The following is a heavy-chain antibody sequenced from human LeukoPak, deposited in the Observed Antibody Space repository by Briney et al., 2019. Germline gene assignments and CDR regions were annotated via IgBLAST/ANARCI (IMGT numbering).Heavy chain of an antibody. J-gene: IGHJ4*02. CDR1: GFTFSSYA. Sequence: GGSLRLSCAASGFTFSSYAMYWVRQAPGKGVEYVSAISTNGGSTYYANSVKGRFTISRDNSKNMLYLQMGSLRAEDMAVYYCARAQWGKVVPAALFDYWGQGTLVTVSS. D-gene: IGHD2-2*01. CDR3: ARAQWGKVVPAALFDY. CDR2: ISTNGGST. V-gene: IGHV3-64*01.